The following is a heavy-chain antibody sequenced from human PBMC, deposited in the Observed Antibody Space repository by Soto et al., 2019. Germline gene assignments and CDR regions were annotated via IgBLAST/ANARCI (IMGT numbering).Heavy chain of an antibody. CDR3: ARAQGGTMRNMSTFGGVIPESLGWFDP. CDR1: GGSFSGYY. J-gene: IGHJ5*02. V-gene: IGHV4-34*01. Sequence: SYTLSLTCAVYGGSFSGYYWSWIRQPTGRGLEWIGEINHSGSTNYNPSLKSRVTISVDTSKNQLALKLSSVTAEDTAVYYCARAQGGTMRNMSTFGGVIPESLGWFDPWCKGPLVT. CDR2: INHSGST. D-gene: IGHD3-16*02.